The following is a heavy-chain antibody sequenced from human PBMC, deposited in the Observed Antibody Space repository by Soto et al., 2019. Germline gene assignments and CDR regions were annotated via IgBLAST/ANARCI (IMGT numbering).Heavy chain of an antibody. J-gene: IGHJ4*02. D-gene: IGHD4-17*01. V-gene: IGHV3-33*01. Sequence: GGSLRLSCAASGFTFSSYGMHWVRQAPGKGLEWVAVIWYDGSNKYYADSVKGRFTISRDNSKNTLYLQMNSLRAEDTAVYYCARDTVTTFSVNYFDYWGQGTLVTVSS. CDR2: IWYDGSNK. CDR3: ARDTVTTFSVNYFDY. CDR1: GFTFSSYG.